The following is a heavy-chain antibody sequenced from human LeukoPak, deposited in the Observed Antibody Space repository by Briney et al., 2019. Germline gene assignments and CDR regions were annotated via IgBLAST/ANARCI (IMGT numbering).Heavy chain of an antibody. D-gene: IGHD3-22*01. V-gene: IGHV3-53*01. CDR3: AGDYYDSSGYPGN. Sequence: PGGSLRLSCAASGFTVSSNYMSWVRQAPGRGLEWVSVIYSGGSTYYADSVKGRFTISRDNAKNSLYLQMNSLRAEDTAVYYCAGDYYDSSGYPGNWGQGTLVTVSS. CDR1: GFTVSSNY. CDR2: IYSGGST. J-gene: IGHJ1*01.